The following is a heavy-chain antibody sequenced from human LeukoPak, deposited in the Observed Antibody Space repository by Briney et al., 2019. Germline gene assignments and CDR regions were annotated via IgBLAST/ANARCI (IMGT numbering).Heavy chain of an antibody. CDR3: ARSLLIVTDAFDI. V-gene: IGHV3-21*01. J-gene: IGHJ3*02. CDR1: EFTFSTYS. Sequence: GLLRLSCAASEFTFSTYSMNWVRQAPGKGLEWVSSITSSSSYIYYGDSVKGRFTNSRDNAKNSLYLQMNSLRAEDTAVYYCARSLLIVTDAFDIWGQGTMVTVSS. D-gene: IGHD2-8*01. CDR2: ITSSSSYI.